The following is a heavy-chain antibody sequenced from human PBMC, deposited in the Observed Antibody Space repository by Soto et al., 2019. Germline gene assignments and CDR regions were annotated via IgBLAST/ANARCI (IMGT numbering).Heavy chain of an antibody. V-gene: IGHV1-18*01. CDR2: ISAYNGNT. Sequence: ASVKVSCKASGYTFTSYGISWVRQAPGQGLEWMGWISAYNGNTNYAQKLQGRVTMTTDTSTSTAYMELRSLRSDDTAVYYCAREGITGTTSHYYYYGMDVWGQGTTVTVSS. CDR3: AREGITGTTSHYYYYGMDV. D-gene: IGHD1-7*01. CDR1: GYTFTSYG. J-gene: IGHJ6*02.